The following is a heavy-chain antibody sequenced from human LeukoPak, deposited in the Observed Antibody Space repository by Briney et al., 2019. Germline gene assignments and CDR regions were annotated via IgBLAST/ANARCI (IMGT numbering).Heavy chain of an antibody. CDR2: IYYSGST. Sequence: SETLSLTCTVSGGSISSSSYYWGWIRQPPGKGLEWIGSIYYSGSTYYNPSLKSRVTISVDTSKNQFSLKLSSVTAADTAVYYCARHDPDTAMVRKSAFDIWGQGTMVTVSS. V-gene: IGHV4-39*01. CDR3: ARHDPDTAMVRKSAFDI. CDR1: GGSISSSSYY. D-gene: IGHD5-18*01. J-gene: IGHJ3*02.